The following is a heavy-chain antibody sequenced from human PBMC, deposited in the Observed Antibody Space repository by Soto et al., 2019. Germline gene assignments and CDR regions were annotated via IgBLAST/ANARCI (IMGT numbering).Heavy chain of an antibody. D-gene: IGHD1-26*01. V-gene: IGHV4-31*03. CDR2: IYYSGST. CDR3: AGIYSGSPGGTLRY. J-gene: IGHJ4*02. CDR1: GGSIRSGGYY. Sequence: SEILSLTCTVSGGSIRSGGYYWSWIRQHPGKGLEWIGYIYYSGSTYYNPSLKSRVTISVDTSKNQFSLKLSSVTAADTAVYYCAGIYSGSPGGTLRYWGQGTLVTVS.